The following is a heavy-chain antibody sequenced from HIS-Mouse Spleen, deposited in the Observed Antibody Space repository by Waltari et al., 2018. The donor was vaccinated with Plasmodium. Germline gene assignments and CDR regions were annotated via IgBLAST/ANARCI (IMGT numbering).Heavy chain of an antibody. D-gene: IGHD1-26*01. CDR1: GGSFSGYY. V-gene: IGHV4-34*01. CDR2: INHSGST. Sequence: QVQLQQWGAGLLKPSETLSLTCAVYGGSFSGYYWSWIRQPPGKGLEWIGEINHSGSTNYNPALRSRVTRSVDTSKNQFSLKLSSVTAADTAVYYCARGGIVGATIDYWDQGTLVTVSS. CDR3: ARGGIVGATIDY. J-gene: IGHJ4*02.